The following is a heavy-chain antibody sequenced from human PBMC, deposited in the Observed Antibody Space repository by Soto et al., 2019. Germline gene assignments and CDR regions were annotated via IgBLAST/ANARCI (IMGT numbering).Heavy chain of an antibody. D-gene: IGHD3-16*01. CDR1: GYTFTSYA. J-gene: IGHJ5*02. CDR3: AREWGPKWPQGWFDP. V-gene: IGHV1-3*01. Sequence: EASVKVSCKASGYTFTSYARHWVRQAPGQRLEWMGWINAGNGNTKYSQKFQGRVTITRDTSASTAYMELSSLRSEDTAVYYCAREWGPKWPQGWFDPWGQGTLVTVSS. CDR2: INAGNGNT.